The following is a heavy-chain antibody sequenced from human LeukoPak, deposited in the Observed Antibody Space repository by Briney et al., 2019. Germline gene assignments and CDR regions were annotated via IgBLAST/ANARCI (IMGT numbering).Heavy chain of an antibody. Sequence: PSETLSLTCAVSGGSISSGGYSWSWIRQPPGKGLEWIVYIYHSGSTYYNPSLKSRVTISVDRSKNQFSLKLSSVTAADTAVYYCARLNYDSSGWYFDYWGQGTLVTVSS. CDR2: IYHSGST. V-gene: IGHV4-30-2*01. D-gene: IGHD3-22*01. J-gene: IGHJ4*02. CDR3: ARLNYDSSGWYFDY. CDR1: GGSISSGGYS.